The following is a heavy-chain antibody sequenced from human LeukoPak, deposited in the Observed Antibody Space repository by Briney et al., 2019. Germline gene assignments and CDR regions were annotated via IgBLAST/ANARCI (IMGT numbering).Heavy chain of an antibody. D-gene: IGHD3-16*02. Sequence: GGSLRLSCAASGFTFSSYAMHWVRQAPGKGLEYVSAISSNGGSTYYANSVKGRFTISRDNSKNTLYLQMNTLRAEDTAVYYCARDSYDYVWGSYRSSYFDSWGQGTLVTVSS. CDR1: GFTFSSYA. CDR3: ARDSYDYVWGSYRSSYFDS. V-gene: IGHV3-64*01. J-gene: IGHJ4*02. CDR2: ISSNGGST.